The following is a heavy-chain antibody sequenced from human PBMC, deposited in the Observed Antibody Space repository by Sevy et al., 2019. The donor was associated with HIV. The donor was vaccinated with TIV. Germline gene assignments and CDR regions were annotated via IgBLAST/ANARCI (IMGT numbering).Heavy chain of an antibody. J-gene: IGHJ6*02. CDR1: GGSIGSSYY. V-gene: IGHV4-39*01. Sequence: SETLSLTCTISGGSIGSSYYWGWVRQRPGKGLELNGTIYYTGNTDYNPSPRSRVTISVDRSKNQVSLKLSSVTAADTAVYYCAKTETVYYYGMDVWGQGTSVTVSS. CDR3: AKTETVYYYGMDV. D-gene: IGHD1-1*01. CDR2: IYYTGNT.